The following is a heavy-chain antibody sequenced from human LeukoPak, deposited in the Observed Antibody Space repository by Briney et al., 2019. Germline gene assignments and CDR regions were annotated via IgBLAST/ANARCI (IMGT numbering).Heavy chain of an antibody. V-gene: IGHV3-48*01. J-gene: IGHJ4*02. CDR1: GFTFSNYS. CDR3: ATSGYSSSWYFG. D-gene: IGHD6-13*01. Sequence: GGSLRLSCAASGFTFSNYSTNWVRQAPGKGLEWVSYISRSSTTIYYADSVKGRFTISRDNAKNSLYLQMNSLRAEDTAVYYCATSGYSSSWYFGWGQGTLVTVSS. CDR2: ISRSSTTI.